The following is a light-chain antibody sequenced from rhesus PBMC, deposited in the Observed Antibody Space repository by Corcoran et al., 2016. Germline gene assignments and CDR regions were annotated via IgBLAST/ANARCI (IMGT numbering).Light chain of an antibody. V-gene: IGKV1-37*01. CDR3: QQYSSAPYS. J-gene: IGKJ2*01. CDR1: QGISSY. CDR2: YAA. Sequence: DIQMTQSPSSLSASVGDTVTFTCRASQGISSYLAWSQQRPGKAPKPLINYAANLESGDPARVSGSGAWTEFTLTLSSLQPEDFATYFCQQYSSAPYSFGQGTKVEIK.